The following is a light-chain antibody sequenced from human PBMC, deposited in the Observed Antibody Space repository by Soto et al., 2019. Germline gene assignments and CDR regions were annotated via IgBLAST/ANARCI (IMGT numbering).Light chain of an antibody. CDR1: RSVLYSSNNKNY. CDR2: WAS. J-gene: IGKJ4*01. V-gene: IGKV4-1*01. Sequence: DIVMTQSPDSLAVSLGERATINCKSSRSVLYSSNNKNYVAWFQQKPGQPPKLLIHWASARESGVPDRFSGSVSGTDFTLTISSLQAEDVAVYYWQQYYNTLLTFGGGTKVEIK. CDR3: QQYYNTLLT.